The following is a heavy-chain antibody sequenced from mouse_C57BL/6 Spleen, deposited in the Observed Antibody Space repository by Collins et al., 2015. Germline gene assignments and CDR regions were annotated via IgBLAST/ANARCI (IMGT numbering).Heavy chain of an antibody. V-gene: IGHV1-72*01. CDR1: GYTFTSYW. Sequence: QVQLQQPGAELVKPGASVKLSCKASGYTFTSYWMHWVKQRPGRGLEWIGRIDPNSGGTKYNEKFKSKATLTVDKPSSTAYMQLSSLTSEDSAVYYCARGAYYSKYFDYWGPRHHSHSLL. J-gene: IGHJ2*01. D-gene: IGHD2-5*01. CDR2: IDPNSGGT. CDR3: ARGAYYSKYFDY.